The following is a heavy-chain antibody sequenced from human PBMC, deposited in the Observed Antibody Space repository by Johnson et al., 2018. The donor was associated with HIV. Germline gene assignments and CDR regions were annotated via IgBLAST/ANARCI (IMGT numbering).Heavy chain of an antibody. D-gene: IGHD3-16*01. Sequence: VQLVESGGGLVQPGGSLRLSCAASGFTFSNYWMTWVRQAPGKGLEWVANIKQDGSEKYYVDSVKGRFTISRDNAKTSLYLQMSSLRAEDTAVYYCAMGRGALDIWGQGTMVTVSS. J-gene: IGHJ3*02. CDR1: GFTFSNYW. CDR2: IKQDGSEK. CDR3: AMGRGALDI. V-gene: IGHV3-7*05.